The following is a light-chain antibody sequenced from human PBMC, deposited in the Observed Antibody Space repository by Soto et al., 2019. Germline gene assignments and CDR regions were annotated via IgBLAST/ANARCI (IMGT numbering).Light chain of an antibody. CDR1: QSVTSSY. J-gene: IGKJ1*01. Sequence: EIVLTQSPGTLSLSPGERATLSCRASQSVTSSYLAWYRQNPGQPPRLLIYAASRRATAIPDRFIGSGSGTDFTLTISRLEPEDFAVCYCQQYGTSPGTFGQGTKVEIK. CDR3: QQYGTSPGT. CDR2: AAS. V-gene: IGKV3-20*01.